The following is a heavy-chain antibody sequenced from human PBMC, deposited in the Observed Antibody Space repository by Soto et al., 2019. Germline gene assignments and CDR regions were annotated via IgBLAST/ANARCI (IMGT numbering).Heavy chain of an antibody. CDR2: IYYSGST. J-gene: IGHJ4*02. Sequence: PSETLSLTCTVSGGSISSGGYYWSWIRQHPGKGLEWIGYIYYSGSTYYNPSLKSRVTISVDTSKNQFSLKLSSVTAADTAVYYCARSLTSEGFPPPSFDYWGPGPLVTVSS. V-gene: IGHV4-31*03. D-gene: IGHD4-17*01. CDR1: GGSISSGGYY. CDR3: ARSLTSEGFPPPSFDY.